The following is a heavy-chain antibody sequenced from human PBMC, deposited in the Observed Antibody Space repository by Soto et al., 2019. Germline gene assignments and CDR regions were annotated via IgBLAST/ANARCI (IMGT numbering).Heavy chain of an antibody. CDR3: ARFNWYFDL. Sequence: QVQLQESGPGLVKPSETPSLTCTVSGGSISSYYWSWIRQPPGKGLEWIGYIYYRGSTNYNPSLKSRVTISVDTSKNQFSRKLSSVTAADTAMYYCARFNWYFDLWCRGTLVTVSS. CDR1: GGSISSYY. V-gene: IGHV4-59*01. CDR2: IYYRGST. J-gene: IGHJ2*01.